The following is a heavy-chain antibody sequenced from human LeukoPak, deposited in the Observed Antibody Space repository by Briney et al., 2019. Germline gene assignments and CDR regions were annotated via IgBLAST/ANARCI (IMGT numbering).Heavy chain of an antibody. CDR3: AKTYYYDSSGYYPMDAFDI. CDR2: ISGSGGST. Sequence: GGSLRLSCAASGFTFSSYAMSWARQAPGKGLEWVSAISGSGGSTYYADSVKGRFTISRDISKNTLYLQMNSLRVEDTAIYYCAKTYYYDSSGYYPMDAFDIWGQGTMVTVSS. V-gene: IGHV3-23*01. D-gene: IGHD3-22*01. J-gene: IGHJ3*02. CDR1: GFTFSSYA.